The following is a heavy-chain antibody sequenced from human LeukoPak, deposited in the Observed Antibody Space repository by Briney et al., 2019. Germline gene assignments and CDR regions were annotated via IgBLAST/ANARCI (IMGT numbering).Heavy chain of an antibody. J-gene: IGHJ6*02. CDR3: ARERQQLVPVAHYYYYGMDV. V-gene: IGHV1-69*04. CDR2: IIPILGIA. D-gene: IGHD6-13*01. CDR1: GGTFSSYA. Sequence: GSSVKVSCKASGGTFSSYAISWVRQAPGQGLEWMGRIIPILGIANYARKFQGRVTITADKSTSTAYMELSSLRSEDTAVYYCARERQQLVPVAHYYYYGMDVWGQGTTVTVSS.